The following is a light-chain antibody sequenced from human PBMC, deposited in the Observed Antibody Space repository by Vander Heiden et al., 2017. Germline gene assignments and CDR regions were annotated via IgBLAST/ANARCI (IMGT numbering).Light chain of an antibody. CDR2: DAS. CDR3: QHRGSWPK. V-gene: IGKV3-11*01. Sequence: EIVLTLSPAIFSLSSGEIATLYCKASQSISNYLAWFQQKPGQAPRLLIYDASNRATGTPARFSGTGSGTDFSLTISSLEPEDFAIYYCQHRGSWPKFGRGTRLEI. CDR1: QSISNY. J-gene: IGKJ5*01.